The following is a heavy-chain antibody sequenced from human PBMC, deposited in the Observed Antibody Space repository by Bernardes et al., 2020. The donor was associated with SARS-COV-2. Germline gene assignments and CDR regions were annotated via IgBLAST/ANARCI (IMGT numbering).Heavy chain of an antibody. D-gene: IGHD3-9*01. Sequence: ASVKVSCKASGYTFTSYDINWVRQATGQGLEWMGWMNPNSGNTGYAQKFQGRVTITRNTSISTAYMELSSLRSEDTAVYYCARWVRYDILTGANLYYGMDVWGQGTTVTVSS. CDR1: GYTFTSYD. J-gene: IGHJ6*02. CDR2: MNPNSGNT. V-gene: IGHV1-8*01. CDR3: ARWVRYDILTGANLYYGMDV.